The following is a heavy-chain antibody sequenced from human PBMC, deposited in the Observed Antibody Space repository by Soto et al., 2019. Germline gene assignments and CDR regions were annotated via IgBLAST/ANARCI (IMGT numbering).Heavy chain of an antibody. CDR3: ARVNIVDSSEFDP. J-gene: IGHJ5*02. D-gene: IGHD3-16*02. V-gene: IGHV4-31*03. Sequence: LSLTCTVSGGSISSGGYYWSWIRQHPGKGLEWIGYIYYSGSTYYNPSLKSRVTISVDTSKNQFPLKLSSVTAADTAVYYCARVNIVDSSEFDPWGQGTLVTVSS. CDR2: IYYSGST. CDR1: GGSISSGGYY.